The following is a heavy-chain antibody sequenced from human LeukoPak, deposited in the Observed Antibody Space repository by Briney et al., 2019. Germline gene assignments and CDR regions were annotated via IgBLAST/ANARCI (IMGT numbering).Heavy chain of an antibody. CDR3: ARAGDYGDPNYYGMDV. V-gene: IGHV3-21*01. CDR2: VSSSSSYI. CDR1: GFTFSSYS. D-gene: IGHD4-17*01. J-gene: IGHJ6*02. Sequence: GGSLRLSCAASGFTFSSYSMNWVRQAPGKGLEWVSSVSSSSSYIYYADSVKGRFTISRDNSKNTLYLQMNSLRAEDTAVYYCARAGDYGDPNYYGMDVWGQGTTVTVSS.